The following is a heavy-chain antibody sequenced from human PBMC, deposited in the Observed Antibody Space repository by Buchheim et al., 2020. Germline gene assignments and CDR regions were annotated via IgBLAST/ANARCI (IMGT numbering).Heavy chain of an antibody. Sequence: QVQLQESGPGLVKPSQTLSLTCSVSGGSIRSGGYYWNWIRQHPGKGLEWIGYIYYSGNTYYNPSLKSRLTMSLDTSKNQFSLNLNSVTAADTALYFCARGADRGLIVRFDYFDYWGQGIL. CDR3: ARGADRGLIVRFDYFDY. CDR2: IYYSGNT. V-gene: IGHV4-31*03. CDR1: GGSIRSGGYY. J-gene: IGHJ4*02. D-gene: IGHD3-10*01.